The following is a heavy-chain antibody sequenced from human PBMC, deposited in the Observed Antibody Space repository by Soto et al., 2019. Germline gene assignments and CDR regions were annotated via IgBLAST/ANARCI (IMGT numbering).Heavy chain of an antibody. V-gene: IGHV3-21*01. J-gene: IGHJ4*02. CDR1: GFTFSSYT. D-gene: IGHD3-22*01. CDR3: ARKYYYDSSGYSTYYFDY. Sequence: PGGSLRLSCAASGFTFSSYTMNWVRQAAGKGLEWVSSISSSSYIYYEDSVKGRFTISRDNAKNSLYLQMNSLRAEDTAVYYCARKYYYDSSGYSTYYFDYWGQGTLVTVSS. CDR2: ISSSSYI.